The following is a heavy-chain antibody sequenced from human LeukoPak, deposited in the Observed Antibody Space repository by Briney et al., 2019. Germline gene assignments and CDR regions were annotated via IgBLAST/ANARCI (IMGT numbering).Heavy chain of an antibody. CDR1: GGSFSGYY. D-gene: IGHD3-22*01. CDR3: ARGATYDSSGYYYVPYYMDV. CDR2: INHSGST. V-gene: IGHV4-34*01. J-gene: IGHJ6*03. Sequence: PSETLSLTCAVYGGSFSGYYWSWIRQPPGKGLEWIGEINHSGSTNYNPSLRSRVTILVDTSKNQFSLKLSSVTAADTAGYYCARGATYDSSGYYYVPYYMDVWGKGTTVTVSS.